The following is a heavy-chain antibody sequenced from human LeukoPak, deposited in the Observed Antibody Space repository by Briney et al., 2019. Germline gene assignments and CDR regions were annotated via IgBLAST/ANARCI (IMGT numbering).Heavy chain of an antibody. CDR1: GFTFSKYA. V-gene: IGHV3-23*01. J-gene: IGHJ4*02. CDR2: IGSGGGGT. CDR3: VKDGSDYASGNFDY. Sequence: GGSLKLSCAASGFTFSKYALNWLRLTPGKGLEWVSGIGSGGGGTYYADFVKGRFTVSRDNSKNTVYLQMNSLRVEDTAVYYCVKDGSDYASGNFDYWGQGTKVTVSS. D-gene: IGHD3-10*01.